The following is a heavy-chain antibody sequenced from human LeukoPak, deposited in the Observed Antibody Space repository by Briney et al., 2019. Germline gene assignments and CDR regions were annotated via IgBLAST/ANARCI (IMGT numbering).Heavy chain of an antibody. V-gene: IGHV4-39*07. D-gene: IGHD5-24*01. CDR1: GGSISSSSYY. CDR3: ARRRGSYRWLRLSYFDY. Sequence: SQTLSLTCTVSGGSISSSSYYWGWIRQPPGKGLEWIGSIYYSGSTYYNPSLKSRVTISVDTSKNQFSLKLSSVTAADTAVYYCARRRGSYRWLRLSYFDYWGQGTLVTVSS. J-gene: IGHJ4*02. CDR2: IYYSGST.